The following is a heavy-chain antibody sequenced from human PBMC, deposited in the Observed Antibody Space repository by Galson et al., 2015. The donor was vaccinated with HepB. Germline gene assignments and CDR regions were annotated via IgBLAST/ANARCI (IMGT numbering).Heavy chain of an antibody. J-gene: IGHJ6*03. V-gene: IGHV3-30*04. Sequence: SLRLSCAASGFTFNTYAMHWVRQAPGKGLDWVAVASSDVRSKHYADSVRGRFTISKDNSKNTLYLQMNSLRVEDTAVYYCARDGVVGAAFNYYYYMDVWGKGTAVTVSS. CDR1: GFTFNTYA. CDR2: ASSDVRSK. D-gene: IGHD2-15*01. CDR3: ARDGVVGAAFNYYYYMDV.